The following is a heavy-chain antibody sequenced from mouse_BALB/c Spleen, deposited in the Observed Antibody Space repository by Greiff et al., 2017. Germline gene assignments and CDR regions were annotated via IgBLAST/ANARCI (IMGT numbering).Heavy chain of an antibody. CDR1: GYTFTSYV. CDR3: NLYYCGSSYRFDY. Sequence: VQLQQSGPELVKPGASVKMSCKASGYTFTSYVMHWVKQRPEQGLEWIGWIDPENGDTEYAPKFQGKATMTADTSSNTAYLQLSSLTSEDTAVYYCNLYYCGSSYRFDYWGQGTTLTVSS. D-gene: IGHD1-1*01. CDR2: IDPENGDT. V-gene: IGHV14-4*02. J-gene: IGHJ2*01.